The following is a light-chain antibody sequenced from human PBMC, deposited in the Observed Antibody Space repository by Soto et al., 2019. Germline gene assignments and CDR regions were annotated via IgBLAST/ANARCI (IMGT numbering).Light chain of an antibody. CDR1: SGDVGGYNY. CDR3: SSYGGNNNLV. CDR2: EVS. J-gene: IGLJ2*01. Sequence: QSALTQPPSASGSPGQSVTISCTGTSGDVGGYNYVSWYQQHPGKAPKLMIYEVSKRPSGVPDRFSGSKSGNTASLTVSGLQAEDEADYYCSSYGGNNNLVFGGGTQLTVL. V-gene: IGLV2-8*01.